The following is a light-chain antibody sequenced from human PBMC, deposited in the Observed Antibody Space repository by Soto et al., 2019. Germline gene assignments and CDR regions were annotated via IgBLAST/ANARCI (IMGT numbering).Light chain of an antibody. V-gene: IGLV2-14*01. J-gene: IGLJ3*02. CDR3: SSYTGSNTWM. CDR1: SSDIGAYKY. CDR2: EVN. Sequence: QSALTQPASVSESPGQPITISCSGTSSDIGAYKYVSWYQQHPGKVPKLMIYEVNNRPSGVSDRFSGSKSGNTASLTISGLQAEDEADYYCSSYTGSNTWMFGGGTKLTVL.